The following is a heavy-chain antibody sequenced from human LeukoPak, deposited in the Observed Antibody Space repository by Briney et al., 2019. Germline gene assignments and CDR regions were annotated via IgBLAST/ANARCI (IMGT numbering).Heavy chain of an antibody. CDR3: ARDVTYCSSTSCLGWFDP. J-gene: IGHJ5*02. Sequence: ASVKVSCKASGGTFSSYAISWVRQAPGQGLEWMGGIIPIFGTANYAQKFQGRVTITADESTSTAYMELSSLRSEDTAVYYCARDVTYCSSTSCLGWFDPWGQGTLVTVSS. CDR2: IIPIFGTA. D-gene: IGHD2-2*01. V-gene: IGHV1-69*13. CDR1: GGTFSSYA.